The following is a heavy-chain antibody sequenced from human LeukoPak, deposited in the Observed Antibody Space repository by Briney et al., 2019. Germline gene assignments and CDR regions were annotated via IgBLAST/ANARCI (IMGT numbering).Heavy chain of an antibody. V-gene: IGHV4-34*01. D-gene: IGHD6-13*01. Sequence: PSETLSLTCAVYGGSFSGYYWSWIRQPPGKGLEWIGEINHSGSTNYSPSLKSRVTISVDTSKNQFSLKLSSVTAADTAVYYCARTRWDSSSWCGLGAPYYFDYWGQGTLVTVSS. CDR3: ARTRWDSSSWCGLGAPYYFDY. CDR2: INHSGST. J-gene: IGHJ4*02. CDR1: GGSFSGYY.